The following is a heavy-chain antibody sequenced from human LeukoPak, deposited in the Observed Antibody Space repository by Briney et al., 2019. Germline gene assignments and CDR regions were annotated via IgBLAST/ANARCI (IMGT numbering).Heavy chain of an antibody. J-gene: IGHJ4*02. V-gene: IGHV3-9*01. CDR1: GFTFDDYA. CDR3: ARDGVVPAAN. Sequence: GGSLRLSCAASGFTFDDYAMYWVRQAPGKGLEWVSGISWNSGSIGYADSVKGRFTISRDNAKNSLYLQMNSLRAEDTAVYYCARDGVVPAANWGQGTLVTVSS. D-gene: IGHD2-2*01. CDR2: ISWNSGSI.